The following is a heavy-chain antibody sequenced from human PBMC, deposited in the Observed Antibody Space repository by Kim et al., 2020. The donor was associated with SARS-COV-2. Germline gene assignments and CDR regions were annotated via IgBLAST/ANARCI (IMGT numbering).Heavy chain of an antibody. Sequence: GGSLRLSCAASGFTFGDYAMHWVRQAPGKGLEWVSGISWNSGSIGYADSVKGRFTISRDNAKNSLYLQMNSLRAEDTALYYCAKDVYYDFWSGSNNWFDPWGQGTLVTVSS. CDR2: ISWNSGSI. J-gene: IGHJ5*02. V-gene: IGHV3-9*01. D-gene: IGHD3-3*01. CDR3: AKDVYYDFWSGSNNWFDP. CDR1: GFTFGDYA.